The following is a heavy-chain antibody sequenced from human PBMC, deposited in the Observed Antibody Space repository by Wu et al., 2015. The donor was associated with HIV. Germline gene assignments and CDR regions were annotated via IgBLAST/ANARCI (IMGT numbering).Heavy chain of an antibody. D-gene: IGHD2-2*01. Sequence: LVQSGAEVKKPGASVKVSCKASGYTFTGYYMHWVRQAPGQGLEWMGWINPNSGGTNYAQKFQGRVTMTRDTSISTAYMELSRLRSDDTAVYYCAREGCSSTSCYYYYMDVWGKGTTVTVSS. J-gene: IGHJ6*03. CDR3: AREGCSSTSCYYYYMDV. V-gene: IGHV1-2*02. CDR1: GYTFTGYY. CDR2: INPNSGGT.